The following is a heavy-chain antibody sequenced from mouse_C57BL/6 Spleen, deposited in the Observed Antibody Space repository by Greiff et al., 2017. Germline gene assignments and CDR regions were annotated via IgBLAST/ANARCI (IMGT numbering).Heavy chain of an antibody. CDR3: ARLRRSDARDY. CDR2: ISSGSSNI. D-gene: IGHD2-12*01. V-gene: IGHV5-17*01. J-gene: IGHJ4*01. CDR1: GFTFSDHG. Sequence: EVKLMESGGGLVKPGGSLKLSCAASGFTFSDHGMHWVRQAPEKGLAWVAYISSGSSNIYYADTVKGRFTISRDNAKNTLFLHMTSLRSEDTAMYYCARLRRSDARDYWGQGTSVTVSS.